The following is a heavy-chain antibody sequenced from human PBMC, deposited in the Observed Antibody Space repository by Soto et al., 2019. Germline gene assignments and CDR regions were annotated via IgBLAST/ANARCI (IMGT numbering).Heavy chain of an antibody. Sequence: HVTLKESGPVLVKPTETLTLTCTVSGFSLSNGKVGVSWIRQPPGKALEWLAHIFSNDEKSYRTSLKSRLTIFDDTSKSQVVLTMTNVDAVDTATYYCARILFGRSVAGGYFYMDVWGKGTTVTVSS. CDR1: GFSLSNGKVG. CDR2: IFSNDEK. J-gene: IGHJ6*03. V-gene: IGHV2-26*01. D-gene: IGHD6-19*01. CDR3: ARILFGRSVAGGYFYMDV.